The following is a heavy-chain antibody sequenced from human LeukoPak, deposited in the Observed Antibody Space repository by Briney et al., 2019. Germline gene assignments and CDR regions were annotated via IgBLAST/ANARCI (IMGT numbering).Heavy chain of an antibody. CDR1: GGSIPNYY. J-gene: IGHJ4*02. Sequence: SETLSLTCAVSGGSIPNYYWSWIRQPAGKGLEWIGRTSASGRTNYNPSLKSRVTMSADTSKNQFSLKLTSVTAADTAVYYCAREATMAVWGQGTLVTVSS. CDR2: TSASGRT. CDR3: AREATMAV. V-gene: IGHV4-4*07. D-gene: IGHD3-10*01.